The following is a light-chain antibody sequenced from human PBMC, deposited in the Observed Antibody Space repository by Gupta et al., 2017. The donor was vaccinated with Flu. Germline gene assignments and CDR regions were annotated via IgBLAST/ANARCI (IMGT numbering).Light chain of an antibody. V-gene: IGKV3-15*01. Sequence: EVVMTQSPATLSVSPGERATLSCRASQSISSNLAWYQQKPGQAPRLLIYGASTRATGIPARFSGSGSGTEFTLTISSLQSEDFAVYYCQQYNIWIFGGGTKVEIK. CDR1: QSISSN. J-gene: IGKJ4*01. CDR2: GAS. CDR3: QQYNIWI.